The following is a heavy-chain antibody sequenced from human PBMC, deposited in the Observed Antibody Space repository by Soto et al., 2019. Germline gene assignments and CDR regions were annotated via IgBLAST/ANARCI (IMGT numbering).Heavy chain of an antibody. CDR1: GGTFSSYT. CDR3: ARAHRPAANWGYY. J-gene: IGHJ4*02. Sequence: ASVKVSCKASGGTFSSYTISWVRQAPGQGLEWMGRIIPILGIANYAQKFQGRVTITADKSTSTAYMELSSLRSEDTAVYYCARAHRPAANWGYYWGQGTLVTVSS. D-gene: IGHD7-27*01. V-gene: IGHV1-69*02. CDR2: IIPILGIA.